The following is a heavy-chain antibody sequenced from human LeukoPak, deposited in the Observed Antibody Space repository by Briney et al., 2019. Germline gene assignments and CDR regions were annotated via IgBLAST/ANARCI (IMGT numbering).Heavy chain of an antibody. CDR1: GFTFCSST. D-gene: IGHD2-15*01. Sequence: GGALRLSCAASGFTFCSSTMRWVRQAPGKGLEWVSVISYDGSNKYYADTVKGRFTISRDNFKNTLYLKMKSLRALSTGVSYFSRDVRVVAAITTRDYWGQGTLVTVSS. CDR2: ISYDGSNK. CDR3: SRDVRVVAAITTRDY. V-gene: IGHV3-30*04. J-gene: IGHJ4*02.